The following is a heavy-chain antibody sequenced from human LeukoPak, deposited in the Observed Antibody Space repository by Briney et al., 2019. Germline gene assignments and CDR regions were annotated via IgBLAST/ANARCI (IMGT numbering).Heavy chain of an antibody. CDR2: IIPIFATT. V-gene: IGHV1-69*13. Sequence: SVKVSCKASGGTFNSYTINWVRQAPGQGLEWMGGIIPIFATTNYAQKFQGRVTITADESTSTAYMELSSLRSEDTAVYYCAREFYDILTGYYHRFDYWGQGTLVTVSS. J-gene: IGHJ4*02. CDR3: AREFYDILTGYYHRFDY. D-gene: IGHD3-9*01. CDR1: GGTFNSYT.